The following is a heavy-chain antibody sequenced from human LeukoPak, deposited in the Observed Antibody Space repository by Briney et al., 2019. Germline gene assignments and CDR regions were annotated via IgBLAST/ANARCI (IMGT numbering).Heavy chain of an antibody. D-gene: IGHD3-10*01. CDR2: INHSGST. V-gene: IGHV4-34*01. Sequence: SQTLSLTCAVDGGSFSGYYWSWIRQPPGKGLEWIGEINHSGSTNYNPSLKSRVTISVDTSKNQFSLKLSSVTAADTAVYYCARIVMVRGVRFDPGGQGTLVTVSS. J-gene: IGHJ5*02. CDR3: ARIVMVRGVRFDP. CDR1: GGSFSGYY.